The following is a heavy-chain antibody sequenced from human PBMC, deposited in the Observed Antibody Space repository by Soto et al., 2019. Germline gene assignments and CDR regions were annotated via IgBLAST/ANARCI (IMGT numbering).Heavy chain of an antibody. D-gene: IGHD3-22*01. V-gene: IGHV1-69*13. Sequence: SVKVSCKASGGTFSSYAISWVRQAPGQGLEWMGGIIPIFGTANYAQKFQGRVTITADESTSTAYMELSSLRSEDTAVYYCARGPNYFDSTPSRDYYYYGMDVWGQGTTVTVSS. J-gene: IGHJ6*02. CDR1: GGTFSSYA. CDR3: ARGPNYFDSTPSRDYYYYGMDV. CDR2: IIPIFGTA.